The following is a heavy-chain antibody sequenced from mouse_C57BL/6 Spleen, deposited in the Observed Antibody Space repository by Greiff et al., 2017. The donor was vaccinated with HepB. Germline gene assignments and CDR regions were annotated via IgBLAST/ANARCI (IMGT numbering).Heavy chain of an antibody. J-gene: IGHJ2*01. V-gene: IGHV1-47*01. Sequence: VQRVESGAELVKPGASVKMSCKASGYTFTTYPIEWMKQNHGKSLEWIGNFHPYNDDTKYNEKFKGKATLTVEKSSSTVYLELSRLTSDDSAVYYCAILYYGSSYPYYFDYWGQGTTLTVSS. CDR3: AILYYGSSYPYYFDY. CDR2: FHPYNDDT. CDR1: GYTFTTYP. D-gene: IGHD1-1*01.